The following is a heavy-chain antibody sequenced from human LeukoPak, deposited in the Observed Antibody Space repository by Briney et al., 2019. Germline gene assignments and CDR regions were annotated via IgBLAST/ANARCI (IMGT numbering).Heavy chain of an antibody. V-gene: IGHV3-21*04. Sequence: GGSLRLSCAASGFTSSSYSMNWVRQAPGKGLQWVSSITSSSSYIYYADSVKGRFTISRDNAKNSLYLQMNSLRAEDTALYYCATIPSSGYYYSDYWGQGTLVTVSS. CDR2: ITSSSSYI. CDR1: GFTSSSYS. D-gene: IGHD3-22*01. CDR3: ATIPSSGYYYSDY. J-gene: IGHJ4*02.